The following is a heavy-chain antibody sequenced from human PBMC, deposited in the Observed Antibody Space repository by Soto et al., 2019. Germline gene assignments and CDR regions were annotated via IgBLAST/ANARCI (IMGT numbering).Heavy chain of an antibody. D-gene: IGHD6-13*01. Sequence: QVQLVESRGGLVKRGGTLTLSCAASGFTFGDYYMAWIRQAPGKGLVWISYITGSTTGIYYADSVKVRFTISRDNAATTLYLQLSGLRADDTAVYYCARVAAVCIYYFDYWGQGTLVTVSS. V-gene: IGHV3-11*01. CDR2: ITGSTTGI. J-gene: IGHJ4*02. CDR3: ARVAAVCIYYFDY. CDR1: GFTFGDYY.